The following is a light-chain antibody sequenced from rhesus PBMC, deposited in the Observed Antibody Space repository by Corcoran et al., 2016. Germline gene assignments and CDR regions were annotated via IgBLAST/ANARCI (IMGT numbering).Light chain of an antibody. CDR3: QHSYGTPFT. CDR1: ENVNNY. Sequence: DIQMTQSPSSLSASVGDRVTITCRARENVNNYLHWYPQKPGKTPKLLIYKESTLQSGVPSRLSGRGSGTHFTLTIISLQAEDFATYYCQHSYGTPFTFGPGTKLDIK. CDR2: KES. V-gene: IGKV1-74*01. J-gene: IGKJ3*01.